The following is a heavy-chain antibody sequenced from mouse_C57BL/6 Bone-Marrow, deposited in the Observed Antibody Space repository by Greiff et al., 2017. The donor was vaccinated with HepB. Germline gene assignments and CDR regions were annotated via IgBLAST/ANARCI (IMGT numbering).Heavy chain of an antibody. CDR1: GYAFSSSW. CDR2: IYPGDGDT. J-gene: IGHJ2*01. D-gene: IGHD2-1*01. Sequence: VQGVESGPELVKPGASVKISCKASGYAFSSSWMNWVKQRPGKGLEWIGRIYPGDGDTNYNGKFKGKATLTADKSSSTAYMQLSSLTSEDSAVYFCAVYGIYDYWGQGTTLTVSS. CDR3: AVYGIYDY. V-gene: IGHV1-82*01.